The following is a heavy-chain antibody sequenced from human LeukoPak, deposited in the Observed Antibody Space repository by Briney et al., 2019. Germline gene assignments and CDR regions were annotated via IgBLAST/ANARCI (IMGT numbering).Heavy chain of an antibody. Sequence: SETLSLTCTVSGGSISSSSYYWGWIRQPPGKGLEWIGSIYYSGSTYYNPSLKSRVTISVDTSKNQFSLKLSSVTAADTAVYYCARRAVRGAHFDYWGQGTLVTVSS. CDR1: GGSISSSSYY. V-gene: IGHV4-39*07. CDR2: IYYSGST. D-gene: IGHD3-10*01. J-gene: IGHJ4*02. CDR3: ARRAVRGAHFDY.